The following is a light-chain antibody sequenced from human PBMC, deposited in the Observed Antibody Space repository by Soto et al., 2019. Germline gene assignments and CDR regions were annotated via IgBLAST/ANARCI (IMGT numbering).Light chain of an antibody. CDR2: EVS. CDR3: SSYAGSSYV. V-gene: IGLV2-8*01. CDR1: SIDVGGYNY. Sequence: QSALTQPPSASGSPGQSVTISCTGTSIDVGGYNYVSWYQQHPGKAPKLMIYEVSKRPSGVPDRFSGSKSGNTASLTVSGLQAEDEADYYCSSYAGSSYVFGTGTKVTVL. J-gene: IGLJ1*01.